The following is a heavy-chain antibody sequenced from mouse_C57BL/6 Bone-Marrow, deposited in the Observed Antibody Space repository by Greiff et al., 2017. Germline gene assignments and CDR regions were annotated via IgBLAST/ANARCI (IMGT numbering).Heavy chain of an antibody. V-gene: IGHV2-9-1*01. CDR2: IWTGGGT. CDR1: GFSLTSYA. D-gene: IGHD3-1*01. J-gene: IGHJ4*01. CDR3: ASPGLGAMDY. Sequence: VMLVESGPGLVAPSQSLSITCTVSGFSLTSYAISWVRQPPGKGLEWLGVIWTGGGTNYNSALKSRLSISKDNSKSKVFLKMNSLQTDDTARYXCASPGLGAMDYWGQGTSVTVSS.